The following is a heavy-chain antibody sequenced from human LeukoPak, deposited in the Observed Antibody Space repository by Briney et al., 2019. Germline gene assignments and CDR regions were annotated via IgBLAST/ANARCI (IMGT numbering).Heavy chain of an antibody. CDR2: IYSGGST. J-gene: IGHJ5*02. V-gene: IGHV3-53*05. D-gene: IGHD3-22*01. CDR3: AKEGGYYYDSSPFDP. CDR1: GFTVSSNY. Sequence: GGSLRLSCAASGFTVSSNYMSWVRQAPGKGLEGVSVIYSGGSTYYADSVKGRFTISRDDSKNMVFLQMNSLRPEDTAFYYCAKEGGYYYDSSPFDPWGQGTLVTVSS.